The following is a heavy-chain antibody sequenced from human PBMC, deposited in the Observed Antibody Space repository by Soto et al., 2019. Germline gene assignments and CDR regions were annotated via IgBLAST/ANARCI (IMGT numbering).Heavy chain of an antibody. Sequence: SETLSLTCTVSGGSISSYYWSWIRQPPGKGLEWILYIYYSGSTNYNPSLKSRVTISVETYKNTFSLKLSSVTAAETAVYYCARRKVGHGYRYGWDYGGNGEGGWFHXWGQGTLVTVSX. V-gene: IGHV4-59*01. J-gene: IGHJ5*02. CDR2: IYYSGST. CDR3: ARRKVGHGYRYGWDYGGNGEGGWFHX. CDR1: GGSISSYY. D-gene: IGHD5-18*01.